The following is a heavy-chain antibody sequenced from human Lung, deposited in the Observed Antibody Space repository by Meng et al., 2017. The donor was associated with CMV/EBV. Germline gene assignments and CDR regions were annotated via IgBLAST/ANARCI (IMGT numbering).Heavy chain of an antibody. CDR2: ISTRGTTI. V-gene: IGHV3-48*03. CDR3: ATYNGYSLFFDY. D-gene: IGHD5-18*01. J-gene: IGHJ4*02. CDR1: GFTFSGYE. Sequence: SCATSGFTFSGYEMNWVRQAPGKGLEWVSYISTRGTTIYYADSVKGRFTISRDNAKGSLFLQMNNLRAEDTAIYYCATYNGYSLFFDYWGQGPLVTVSS.